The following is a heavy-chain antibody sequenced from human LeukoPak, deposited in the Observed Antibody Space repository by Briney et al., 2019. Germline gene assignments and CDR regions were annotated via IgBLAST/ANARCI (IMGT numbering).Heavy chain of an antibody. V-gene: IGHV3-74*01. CDR3: ARVSPNSNNWPYYVDY. CDR1: GFTFSSYW. Sequence: GGSLRLSCAASGFTFSSYWMHWVRQAPGKGLVWVSRINSDGSSTNYADSVKGRFTISRDNAKNTPYLQMKSLRAEDTAVYFCARVSPNSNNWPYYVDYWGQGTLVTVSS. D-gene: IGHD6-13*01. J-gene: IGHJ4*02. CDR2: INSDGSST.